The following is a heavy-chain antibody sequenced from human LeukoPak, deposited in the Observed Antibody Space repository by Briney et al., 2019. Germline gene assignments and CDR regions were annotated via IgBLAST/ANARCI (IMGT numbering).Heavy chain of an antibody. D-gene: IGHD5-18*01. CDR1: GGALSSGDYY. CDR3: AKASVDTAMVYY. V-gene: IGHV4-30-4*01. J-gene: IGHJ4*02. CDR2: IYYSGST. Sequence: PSETLSLTCTVTGGALSSGDYYWSWIRQPPGKGLEWIGYIYYSGSTYYNPSLKSRVTISVDTCKNQFSLKLSSVTAADTAVYYCAKASVDTAMVYYWGQGTLVTVSS.